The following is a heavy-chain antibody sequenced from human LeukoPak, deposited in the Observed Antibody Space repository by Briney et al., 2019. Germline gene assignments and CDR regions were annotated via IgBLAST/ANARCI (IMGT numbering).Heavy chain of an antibody. J-gene: IGHJ6*03. V-gene: IGHV4-39*07. CDR3: ARRTWGLQGYYYMDV. CDR1: GGSISSSSYY. Sequence: SETLPLTCTVSGGSISSSSYYWGWIRQPPGKGLEWIGSIYYSGSTYYNPSLKSRVTISVDTSKNQFSLKLSSVTAADTAVYYCARRTWGLQGYYYMDVWGKGTTVTVSS. CDR2: IYYSGST. D-gene: IGHD7-27*01.